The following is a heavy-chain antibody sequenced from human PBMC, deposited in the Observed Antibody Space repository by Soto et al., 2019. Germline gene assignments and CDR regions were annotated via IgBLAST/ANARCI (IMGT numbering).Heavy chain of an antibody. D-gene: IGHD5-12*01. V-gene: IGHV4-38-2*01. CDR3: ASTIVATMNDFDY. Sequence: SETLSLTCAVSGYSISSGYYWGWIRQPPGKGLEWIGSIYHSGSTYYNPSLKSRVTISVDTSKNQFSLKLSSVTAADTAVYYCASTIVATMNDFDYWGQGTLVTSPQ. CDR1: GYSISSGYY. CDR2: IYHSGST. J-gene: IGHJ4*02.